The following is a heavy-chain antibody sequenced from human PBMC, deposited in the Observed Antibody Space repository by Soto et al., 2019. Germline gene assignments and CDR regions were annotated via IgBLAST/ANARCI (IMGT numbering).Heavy chain of an antibody. CDR2: IIPIFGTA. V-gene: IGHV1-69*13. Sequence: SVKVSCKASGGTFSSYAISWVRQAPGQGLEWMGGIIPIFGTANYAQKFQGRVTITADESTSTAYMELSSLRSEDTAVYYCAREWEAPDPGYFDYWGQGTLVSVSS. D-gene: IGHD1-26*01. CDR1: GGTFSSYA. CDR3: AREWEAPDPGYFDY. J-gene: IGHJ4*02.